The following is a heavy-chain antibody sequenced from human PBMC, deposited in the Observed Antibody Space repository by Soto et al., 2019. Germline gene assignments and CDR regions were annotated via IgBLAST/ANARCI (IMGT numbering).Heavy chain of an antibody. V-gene: IGHV4-4*02. J-gene: IGHJ6*02. Sequence: QVQLQESGPGLVKPSGTLSLTCAFSGGSISSSNWWSGVGQPRVKGLECIGEIYHSGSTNYNPSLKRRVTISVDKTRTQYSLKLSSVTDDDTAVYYCASADGRCSSTSCYLDVWGQGTTVTVSS. CDR2: IYHSGST. D-gene: IGHD2-2*01. CDR1: GGSISSSNW. CDR3: ASADGRCSSTSCYLDV.